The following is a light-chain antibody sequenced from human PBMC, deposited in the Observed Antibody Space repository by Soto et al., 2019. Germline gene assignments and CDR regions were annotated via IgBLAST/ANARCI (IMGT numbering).Light chain of an antibody. CDR1: QSVGSSY. CDR3: QQYGDSPWT. J-gene: IGKJ1*01. CDR2: GTS. V-gene: IGKV3-20*01. Sequence: IGLSQSPGTLSLSTGERATLSCRASQSVGSSYLAWYQQKPGQAPRLLIYGTSSRATGIPDRFSGSGSGTDFTLTISRLEPEDFAVYYCQQYGDSPWTFAQGTKVDIK.